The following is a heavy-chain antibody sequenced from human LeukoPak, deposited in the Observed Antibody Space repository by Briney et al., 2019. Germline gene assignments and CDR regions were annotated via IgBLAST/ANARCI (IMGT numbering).Heavy chain of an antibody. Sequence: SVKVSCKASGGTFSSYAISWVRQAPGQGLEWMGGIIPIFGTANYAQKFQGRVTITTDESTSTAYMELSSLRSEDTAVYYCAREGYSRGWYRGWFDPWGQGTLVTVSS. CDR2: IIPIFGTA. CDR3: AREGYSRGWYRGWFDP. J-gene: IGHJ5*02. CDR1: GGTFSSYA. V-gene: IGHV1-69*05. D-gene: IGHD6-19*01.